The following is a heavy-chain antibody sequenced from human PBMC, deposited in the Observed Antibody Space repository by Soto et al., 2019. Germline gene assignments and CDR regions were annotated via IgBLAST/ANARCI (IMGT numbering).Heavy chain of an antibody. V-gene: IGHV3-66*01. Sequence: PGGSLRLSCAASGVTVSSNYMSWVRQAPGKGLEWVSVIYSGGSTYYADSVKGRFTISRDNAENSLYLQLNSLRAEDTAVYYCARDRYGDYSLDSWGQGTLVTVSS. J-gene: IGHJ4*02. CDR2: IYSGGST. CDR1: GVTVSSNY. CDR3: ARDRYGDYSLDS. D-gene: IGHD4-17*01.